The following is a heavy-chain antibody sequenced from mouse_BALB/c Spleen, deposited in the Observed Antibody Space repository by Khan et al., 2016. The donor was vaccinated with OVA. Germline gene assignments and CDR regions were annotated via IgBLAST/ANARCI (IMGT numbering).Heavy chain of an antibody. CDR1: GYSITSDFA. V-gene: IGHV3-2*02. CDR3: SRSVSDAYAYAMDY. CDR2: ISFSGST. Sequence: EVQLQESGPGLVKPSQSLSLTCTVTGYSITSDFAWNWVRQFPGNKLEWMGYISFSGSTSYDPSLKSRLSITRDTSKNQFFLQLNSVTTEDTATYYCSRSVSDAYAYAMDYWGQGISVTVSS. D-gene: IGHD2-2*01. J-gene: IGHJ4*01.